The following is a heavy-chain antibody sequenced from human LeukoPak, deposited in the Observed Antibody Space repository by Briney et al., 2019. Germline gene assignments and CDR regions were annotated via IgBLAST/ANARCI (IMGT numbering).Heavy chain of an antibody. V-gene: IGHV3-23*01. CDR2: ISGSGGST. J-gene: IGHJ4*02. CDR3: AKLAGAAAGTGEFDY. CDR1: GFTFNRCW. D-gene: IGHD6-13*01. Sequence: PGGSLRLSCVVSGFTFNRCWMSWVRQAPGKGLDWASAISGSGGSTYYADSVKGRFTISRDNSKNTLYLQMNSLRAEDTAVYYCAKLAGAAAGTGEFDYWGQGTLVTVSS.